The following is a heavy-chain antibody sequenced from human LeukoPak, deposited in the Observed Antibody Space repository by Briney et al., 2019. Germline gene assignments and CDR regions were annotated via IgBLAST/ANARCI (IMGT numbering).Heavy chain of an antibody. Sequence: PGGSLRLSCAASGFTFSSYSMNWVRQAPGKGLGWVSSISSSSSYIYYADSVKGRFTISRDNAKNSLYLQMNSLRAEDTAVYYCARSPAAGNGYWGQGTLVPVFS. V-gene: IGHV3-21*01. CDR3: ARSPAAGNGY. CDR2: ISSSSSYI. CDR1: GFTFSSYS. J-gene: IGHJ4*02. D-gene: IGHD6-13*01.